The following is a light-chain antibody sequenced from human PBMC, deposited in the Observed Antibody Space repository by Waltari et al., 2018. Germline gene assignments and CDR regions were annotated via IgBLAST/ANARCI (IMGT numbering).Light chain of an antibody. V-gene: IGKV3-20*01. J-gene: IGKJ1*01. CDR3: QHYVTLPVT. CDR2: GAS. CDR1: QSVGRS. Sequence: EIVLTQSPGTLSLSPGDRGTLSCRTSQSVGRSLAWYQQTRGQAPRLLIYGASSRATGIPDRFIVSGSGTDFSLTISRLEPEDFAVYYCQHYVTLPVTFGQGTKVEIK.